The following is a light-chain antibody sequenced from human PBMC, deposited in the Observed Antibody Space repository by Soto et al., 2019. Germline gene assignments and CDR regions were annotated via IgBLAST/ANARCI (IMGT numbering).Light chain of an antibody. Sequence: EIVLTQSPATLSLSPCERATLSFSASQSVSSYLAWYQQKPGQAPRLLIYDASNRATGIPARFSGSGSGTDFTLTISSLEPEDFAVYYWQQRSNWPPITFGQGTRLEIK. V-gene: IGKV3-11*01. J-gene: IGKJ5*01. CDR3: QQRSNWPPIT. CDR2: DAS. CDR1: QSVSSY.